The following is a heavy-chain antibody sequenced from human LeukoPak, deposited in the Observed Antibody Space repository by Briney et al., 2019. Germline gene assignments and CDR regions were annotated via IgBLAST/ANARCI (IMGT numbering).Heavy chain of an antibody. CDR2: IYPGDSDT. Sequence: GESLKISCKGSGYSFTSYWIGWVRQMPGKGLEWMGIIYPGDSDTRYSPSFQGQDTISADKSISTAYLQWSSLKASDTAMYYCARHGHSRGYCSSTSCSDPTKYYYYGMDVWGQGTTVTVSS. CDR1: GYSFTSYW. J-gene: IGHJ6*02. V-gene: IGHV5-51*01. D-gene: IGHD2-2*01. CDR3: ARHGHSRGYCSSTSCSDPTKYYYYGMDV.